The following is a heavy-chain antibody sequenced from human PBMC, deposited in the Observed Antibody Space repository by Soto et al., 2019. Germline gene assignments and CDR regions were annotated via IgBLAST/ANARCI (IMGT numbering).Heavy chain of an antibody. CDR1: GGSISSSSYY. CDR3: AGIAVAGPGSSGIDY. Sequence: SETLSLTCTVSGGSISSSSYYWGWIRQPPGKGLEWIGSIYYSGSTYYNPSLKSRVTISVDTSKDQFSLKLSSVTAADTAVYYCAGIAVAGPGSSGIDYWGQGTLVTVSS. V-gene: IGHV4-39*01. D-gene: IGHD6-19*01. CDR2: IYYSGST. J-gene: IGHJ4*02.